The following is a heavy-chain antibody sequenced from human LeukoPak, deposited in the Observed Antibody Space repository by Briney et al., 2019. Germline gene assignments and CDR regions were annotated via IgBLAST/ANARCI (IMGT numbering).Heavy chain of an antibody. Sequence: ASVKVSCKASGYTFTDYYLHWVRQAPGQGLEWMAWINPNSGGTNYARKFQGRVTMTRDTSISTAYMELTRLTSDDTAVYYCARTSSSSWWYFDYWGQGTLVTVSS. V-gene: IGHV1-2*02. D-gene: IGHD6-13*01. CDR3: ARTSSSSWWYFDY. CDR1: GYTFTDYY. CDR2: INPNSGGT. J-gene: IGHJ4*02.